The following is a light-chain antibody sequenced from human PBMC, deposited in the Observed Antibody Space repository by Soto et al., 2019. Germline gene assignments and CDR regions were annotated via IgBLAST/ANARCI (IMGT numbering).Light chain of an antibody. CDR3: QQYGSSGT. Sequence: IVMTQSPDTLSLSPGERATLSCRASQTIRTSLAWYQQRPGQAPRLLIYGASSRATGIPDRFSGSGSGTDFTLTISRLEPEDFAVYYCQQYGSSGTFGQGTKVDIK. J-gene: IGKJ1*01. CDR1: QTIRTS. CDR2: GAS. V-gene: IGKV3-20*01.